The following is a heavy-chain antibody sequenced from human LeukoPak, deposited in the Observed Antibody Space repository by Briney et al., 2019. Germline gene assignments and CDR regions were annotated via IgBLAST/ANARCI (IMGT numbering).Heavy chain of an antibody. D-gene: IGHD2-15*01. Sequence: ASVKVSCKASGYTFTYFYMHWVRQAPGQGLEWMGRISPKSGGTNYAQRFQGRVTMTRDTSINTVSMELSSLTSDDTAVYYCARVNCGGGGCYFAGDGLNVWGQGTTVIVSS. CDR2: ISPKSGGT. J-gene: IGHJ6*02. CDR3: ARVNCGGGGCYFAGDGLNV. CDR1: GYTFTYFY. V-gene: IGHV1-2*06.